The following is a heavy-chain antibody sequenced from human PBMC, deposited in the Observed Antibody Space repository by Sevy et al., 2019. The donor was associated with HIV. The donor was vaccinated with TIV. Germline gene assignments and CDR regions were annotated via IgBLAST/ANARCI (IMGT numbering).Heavy chain of an antibody. D-gene: IGHD2-2*01. Sequence: GGSLRLSCAASVFTFSSYGMHWVRQAPGNGLEWVAVISYDGSNKYYAESVKGRFTISRDNSKNTLYLQMNSLRAEDTAVYYCAKGPHRSTSNPGDYYYYYGMDVWGQGTAVTVSS. CDR2: ISYDGSNK. J-gene: IGHJ6*02. V-gene: IGHV3-30*18. CDR1: VFTFSSYG. CDR3: AKGPHRSTSNPGDYYYYYGMDV.